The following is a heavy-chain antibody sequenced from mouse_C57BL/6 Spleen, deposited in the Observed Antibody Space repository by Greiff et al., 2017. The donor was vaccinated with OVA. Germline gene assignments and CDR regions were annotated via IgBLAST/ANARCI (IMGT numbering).Heavy chain of an antibody. CDR3: TTANWDGVFAY. V-gene: IGHV14-1*01. CDR2: IDPEDGDT. Sequence: EVQLQQSGVELVRPGASVKLSCTASGFNIKDYYMHWVKQRPEQGLEWIGRIDPEDGDTEYAPKFQGKATMTADTSSNTAYLQLSSLTSEDTAVYYCTTANWDGVFAYWGQGTLVTVSA. CDR1: GFNIKDYY. D-gene: IGHD4-1*01. J-gene: IGHJ3*01.